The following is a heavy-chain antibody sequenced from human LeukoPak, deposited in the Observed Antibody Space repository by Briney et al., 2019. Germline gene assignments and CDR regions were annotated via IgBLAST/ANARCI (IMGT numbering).Heavy chain of an antibody. CDR3: AHKRTYYFDY. V-gene: IGHV2-5*02. CDR2: IYWDDDK. J-gene: IGHJ4*02. Sequence: SGPTLVKPTQTLTLTCSFSGFSLRTSEVGVAWIRQPPGKALEWLALIYWDDDKYYSPSLKSRATIDKDTSKNQVVLTMTNMDPVDTATYYCAHKRTYYFDYWGQGTVVIVSS. CDR1: GFSLRTSEVG.